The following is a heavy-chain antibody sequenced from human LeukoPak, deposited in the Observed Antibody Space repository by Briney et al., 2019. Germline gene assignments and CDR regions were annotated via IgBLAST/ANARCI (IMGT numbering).Heavy chain of an antibody. CDR3: ARHGSSSWPVDY. Sequence: GESLKISCQGSGYRSTSYWIAWVRQMPGKGLEWMGMIYPGDSDTRYSPSFQGQVTISADKSISTAYLQWSSLKASDTAMYYCARHGSSSWPVDYWGQGTLVTVSS. CDR2: IYPGDSDT. D-gene: IGHD6-13*01. CDR1: GYRSTSYW. J-gene: IGHJ4*02. V-gene: IGHV5-51*01.